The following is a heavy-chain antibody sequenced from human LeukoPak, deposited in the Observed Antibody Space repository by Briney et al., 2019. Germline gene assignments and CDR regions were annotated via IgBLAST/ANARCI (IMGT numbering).Heavy chain of an antibody. Sequence: SETLSLTCTVSGGSIRSYYWSWIRQPPGKGLEWIGYIYYTGSTNYNPSLKSRVTISVDTSKNQFSLNLISVTAADTAVYYCARVLPYSSGSGVDYWGQGALVTVSS. D-gene: IGHD6-19*01. CDR1: GGSIRSYY. CDR2: IYYTGST. J-gene: IGHJ4*02. CDR3: ARVLPYSSGSGVDY. V-gene: IGHV4-59*01.